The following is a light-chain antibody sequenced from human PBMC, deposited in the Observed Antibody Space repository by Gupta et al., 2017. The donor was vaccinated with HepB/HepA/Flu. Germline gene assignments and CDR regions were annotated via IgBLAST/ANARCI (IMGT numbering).Light chain of an antibody. Sequence: ELVMPQPPATLSVSPGERATLSCRASQSVSSNLAWYQQKPGQAPRLLIYGASTRATGIPARFSGSGSGTEFTLTISSLQSEDFAVYYCQQYNNWWTFGQGTKVEIK. CDR3: QQYNNWWT. V-gene: IGKV3-15*01. CDR2: GAS. J-gene: IGKJ1*01. CDR1: QSVSSN.